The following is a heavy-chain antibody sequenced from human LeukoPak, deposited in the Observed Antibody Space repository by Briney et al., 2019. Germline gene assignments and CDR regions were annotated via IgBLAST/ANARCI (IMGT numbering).Heavy chain of an antibody. CDR3: AKTVFLAGWHFDQ. CDR1: GDFMSSNSYY. V-gene: IGHV4-39*01. D-gene: IGHD3-9*01. CDR2: VFHSGST. J-gene: IGHJ4*02. Sequence: SETLSLTCSVSGDFMSSNSYYWGWIRQPPGKGLEWIGSVFHSGSTYYNPSLKSRVTISVDTSKTQFSLKLNSVTAADTAVYYCAKTVFLAGWHFDQWGQGTLVTVSS.